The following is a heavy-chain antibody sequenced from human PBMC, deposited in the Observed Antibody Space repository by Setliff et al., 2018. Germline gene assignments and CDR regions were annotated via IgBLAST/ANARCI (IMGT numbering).Heavy chain of an antibody. CDR1: GYTFTAYF. Sequence: ASVKVSCKASGYTFTAYFIHWVRQAPGQGLEWMGWVNPNNGDSNYAQQFQGWVTMTRDTSTSKHYLEVRRLKYDDTAVYYRARGPSLRSYSDSSGYRLDHWGQGTLVTVSS. J-gene: IGHJ4*02. CDR3: ARGPSLRSYSDSSGYRLDH. CDR2: VNPNNGDS. V-gene: IGHV1-2*04. D-gene: IGHD3-22*01.